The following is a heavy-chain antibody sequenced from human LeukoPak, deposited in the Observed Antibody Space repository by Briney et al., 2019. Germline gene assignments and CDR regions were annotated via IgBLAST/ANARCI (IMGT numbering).Heavy chain of an antibody. V-gene: IGHV3-53*01. J-gene: IGHJ6*04. CDR3: AREDVDYYDSSGYLDV. D-gene: IGHD3-22*01. CDR1: GFTVSTNY. Sequence: PGGSLRLSCAASGFTVSTNYMSWVRQAPGKGLEWVSVINGDYSTYYADSVKGRFTISRDNSKNTLYLQMNSLRVEDTAVYYCAREDVDYYDSSGYLDVWGKGTTVTVSS. CDR2: INGDYST.